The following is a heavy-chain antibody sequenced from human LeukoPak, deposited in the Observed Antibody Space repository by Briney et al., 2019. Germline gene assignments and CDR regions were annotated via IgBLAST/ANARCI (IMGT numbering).Heavy chain of an antibody. CDR3: AREGATTLNFGY. D-gene: IGHD1-26*01. V-gene: IGHV3-30-3*01. CDR1: GFTFSSYA. CDR2: ISYDGSNK. J-gene: IGHJ4*02. Sequence: GRSLRLSCAASGFTFSSYAMHWVRQAPGKGLEWVAVISYDGSNKYYADSVKGRFTISRDNSKNTLYLQMNSLRAEDTAVYYCAREGATTLNFGYWGQGTLVTVSS.